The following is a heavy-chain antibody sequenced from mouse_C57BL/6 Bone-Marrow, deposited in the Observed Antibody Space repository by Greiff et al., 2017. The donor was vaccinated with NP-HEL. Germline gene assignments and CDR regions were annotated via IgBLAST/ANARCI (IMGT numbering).Heavy chain of an antibody. CDR2: INPNNGGT. CDR3: ARKDYHRRYYAMDY. J-gene: IGHJ4*01. D-gene: IGHD2-4*01. CDR1: GYTFTDYY. V-gene: IGHV1-26*01. Sequence: EVQLQQSGPELVKPGASVKISCKASGYTFTDYYMNWVKQSHGKSLEWIGDINPNNGGTSYNQKFKGKATLTVDKSSSTAYMELRSLTSEDSAVYYCARKDYHRRYYAMDYWGQGTSVTVSS.